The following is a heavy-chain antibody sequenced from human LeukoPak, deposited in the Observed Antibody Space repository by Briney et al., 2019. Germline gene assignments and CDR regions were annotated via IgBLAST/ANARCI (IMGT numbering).Heavy chain of an antibody. D-gene: IGHD1-1*01. Sequence: GESLKISCKGSGYSFTNHWIGCVRQMPGKGLEGMGIISPGDAITRYSLSLQGRVNISADRSISTAYLQWSSLQASDTAMYYCARERYGGVDYWGQGTLVTVSS. CDR2: ISPGDAIT. J-gene: IGHJ4*02. CDR3: ARERYGGVDY. CDR1: GYSFTNHW. V-gene: IGHV5-51*01.